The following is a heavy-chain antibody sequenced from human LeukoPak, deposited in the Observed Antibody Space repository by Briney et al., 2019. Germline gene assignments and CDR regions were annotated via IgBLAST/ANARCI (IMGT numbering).Heavy chain of an antibody. CDR2: ISGSGGST. CDR3: ARDRVYYMDV. CDR1: GFTFSSYG. J-gene: IGHJ6*03. Sequence: GGTLRLSCAASGFTFSSYGMSWVRQAPGKGLEWVSAISGSGGSTYYADSVKGRFTISRDNAKNSLYLQMNSLRAEDTAVYYCARDRVYYMDVWGKGTTVTVSS. V-gene: IGHV3-23*01.